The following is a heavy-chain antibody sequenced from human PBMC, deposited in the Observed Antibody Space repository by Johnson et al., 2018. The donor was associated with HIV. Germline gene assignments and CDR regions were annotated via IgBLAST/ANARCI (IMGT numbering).Heavy chain of an antibody. CDR2: ISSSGRTI. V-gene: IGHV3-11*04. J-gene: IGHJ3*02. CDR3: AREEGNDILTRGDAFDI. Sequence: VQLVESGGDLVQPGGSLRLSCAASGFTFSDYCMSWIRQAPGKGLEWISYISSSGRTIRYEDSVKGRFTISRDNAKNSLYLQMNSLRAEDTAVYYCAREEGNDILTRGDAFDIWGQGTMVTVSS. CDR1: GFTFSDYC. D-gene: IGHD3-9*01.